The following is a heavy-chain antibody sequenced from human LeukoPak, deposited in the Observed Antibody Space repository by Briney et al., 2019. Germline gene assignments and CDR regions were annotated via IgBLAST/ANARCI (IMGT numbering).Heavy chain of an antibody. D-gene: IGHD3-3*01. CDR1: GYTFTDYY. CDR3: ATYYTIFDPFDY. J-gene: IGHJ4*02. V-gene: IGHV1-2*02. Sequence: ASVKVSCKASGYTFTDYYMHWVRQAPGQGLEWMGWINPNSGGTNYAQKFQGRVTMTRDTSISTAYMEVSRLTSDDTAVYYCATYYTIFDPFDYWGQGTLVTVSS. CDR2: INPNSGGT.